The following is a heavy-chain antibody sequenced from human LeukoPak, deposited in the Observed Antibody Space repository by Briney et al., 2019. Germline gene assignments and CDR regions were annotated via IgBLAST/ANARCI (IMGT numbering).Heavy chain of an antibody. Sequence: HPGGSLRLSCAASGFSFSIYGMSWVRQAPGKGLEWVSVISGSGSSTYYADSVKGRFTISRDNSKNTLYLQMNSLRAEDTAVYYCAKDQQIDYYGSGSYNDAFDLWGQGTMVSVSS. D-gene: IGHD3-10*01. V-gene: IGHV3-23*01. CDR2: ISGSGSST. J-gene: IGHJ3*01. CDR1: GFSFSIYG. CDR3: AKDQQIDYYGSGSYNDAFDL.